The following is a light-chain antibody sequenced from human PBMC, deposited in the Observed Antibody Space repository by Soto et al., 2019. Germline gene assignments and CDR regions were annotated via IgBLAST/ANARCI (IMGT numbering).Light chain of an antibody. CDR1: QSVSSSY. CDR3: QQYGSSPVT. V-gene: IGKV3-20*01. Sequence: EIVVTQSPGTLSLSPGARSTLPCRASQSVSSSYLAWYQQKNGQAPRLXIYGASSRATGIPDRFSGSGYGTDFTLTISRLEPEDFAVYYCQQYGSSPVTFGQGTRLEIK. J-gene: IGKJ5*01. CDR2: GAS.